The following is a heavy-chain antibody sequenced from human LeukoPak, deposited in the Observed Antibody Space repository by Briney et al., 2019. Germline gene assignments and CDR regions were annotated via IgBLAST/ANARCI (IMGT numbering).Heavy chain of an antibody. CDR1: GFTFSSYA. Sequence: GGSLRLSCAASGFTFSSYAMSWVRQAPGKGLEWVSAISGSGGSTYYADSVKGRFTISRDNSKNTLYLQMNSLRAEDTAVYYCAKDRHPITMIVVVITDSDYWGQGTLVTVSS. V-gene: IGHV3-23*01. J-gene: IGHJ4*02. CDR3: AKDRHPITMIVVVITDSDY. D-gene: IGHD3-22*01. CDR2: ISGSGGST.